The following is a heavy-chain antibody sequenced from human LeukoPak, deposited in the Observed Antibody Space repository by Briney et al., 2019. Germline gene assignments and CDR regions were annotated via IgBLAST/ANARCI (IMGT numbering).Heavy chain of an antibody. D-gene: IGHD4-17*01. CDR2: IWYDGSNK. V-gene: IGHV3-33*01. CDR1: GFTFSSYG. CDR3: AREEDYGDYYYGMDV. J-gene: IGHJ6*02. Sequence: GGSLRLSCVASGFTFSSYGMHWVRQAPGKGLEWVAVIWYDGSNKYYADSVKGRFTISRDNSKNTLYLQMNSLRAEDTAVYYCAREEDYGDYYYGMDVWGQGTTVTVSS.